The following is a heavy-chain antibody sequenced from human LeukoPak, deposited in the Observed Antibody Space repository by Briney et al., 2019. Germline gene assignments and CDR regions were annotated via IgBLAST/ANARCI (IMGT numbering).Heavy chain of an antibody. CDR1: GGTFSSYA. D-gene: IGHD4-17*01. CDR2: IIPIFGTA. Sequence: SVKVSCKASGGTFSSYAISWVRQAPGQGLEWMGRIIPIFGTANYARRFQGRVTITTDESTSTAYMELSSLRSEDTAVYYCARESPPPMTTVTNYFDYWGQGTLVTVSS. CDR3: ARESPPPMTTVTNYFDY. V-gene: IGHV1-69*05. J-gene: IGHJ4*02.